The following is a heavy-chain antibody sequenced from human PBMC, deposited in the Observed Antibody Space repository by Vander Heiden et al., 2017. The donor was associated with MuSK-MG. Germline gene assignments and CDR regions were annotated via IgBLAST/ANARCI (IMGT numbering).Heavy chain of an antibody. D-gene: IGHD3-22*01. CDR2: IWYDGSNK. CDR3: ARGRGDYYDSSGPSYYFDY. V-gene: IGHV3-33*01. CDR1: GFTFSSYG. Sequence: QVQLVASGGGVVQPWRSLRLSCAASGFTFSSYGMHWVRQAPGKGLEWVAVIWYDGSNKYYADSVKGRFTISRDNSKNTLYLQMNSLRAEDTAVYYCARGRGDYYDSSGPSYYFDYWGQGTLVTVSS. J-gene: IGHJ4*02.